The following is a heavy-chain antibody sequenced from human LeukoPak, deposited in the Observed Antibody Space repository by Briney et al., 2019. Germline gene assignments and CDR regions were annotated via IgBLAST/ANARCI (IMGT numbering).Heavy chain of an antibody. Sequence: GGSLRLSCAASGFTFSSYDMHWVRQATGKGLEWVSAIGTAGDTYHPGSVKGRFTISRENAKNSLYLQMNSLRAEDTAVYYCAKEGYSSSWCDSLWYYYYYMDVWGKGTTVTISS. CDR1: GFTFSSYD. V-gene: IGHV3-13*01. D-gene: IGHD6-13*01. CDR2: IGTAGDT. CDR3: AKEGYSSSWCDSLWYYYYYMDV. J-gene: IGHJ6*03.